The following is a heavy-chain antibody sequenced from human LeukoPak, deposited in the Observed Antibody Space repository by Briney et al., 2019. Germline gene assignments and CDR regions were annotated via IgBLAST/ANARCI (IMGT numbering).Heavy chain of an antibody. J-gene: IGHJ6*02. CDR3: ARDYCSGGSCHFSPYYYYGMDV. D-gene: IGHD2-15*01. Sequence: SETLSLTCTVSGGSISSGGYYWSWIRQHPGKGLEWIGYIYYSGSTYYNPSLKSRVTISVDTSKNQFSLKLSSVTAADTAVYYCARDYCSGGSCHFSPYYYYGMDVWGQGTTVTVSS. CDR2: IYYSGST. V-gene: IGHV4-31*03. CDR1: GGSISSGGYY.